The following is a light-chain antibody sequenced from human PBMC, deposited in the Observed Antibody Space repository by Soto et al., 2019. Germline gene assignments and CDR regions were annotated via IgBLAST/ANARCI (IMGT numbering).Light chain of an antibody. J-gene: IGKJ4*01. CDR1: QGISSY. V-gene: IGKV1-8*01. CDR2: AAS. Sequence: AIRMTQSPSAFSASTGDRVTITCRASQGISSYLAWYQQKPGKAPKLLIYAASTLQSGAPSRFSGSGSGTDFTLTISCLQSEDCATYYCQQYYSYPPITFGGGTKVEIK. CDR3: QQYYSYPPIT.